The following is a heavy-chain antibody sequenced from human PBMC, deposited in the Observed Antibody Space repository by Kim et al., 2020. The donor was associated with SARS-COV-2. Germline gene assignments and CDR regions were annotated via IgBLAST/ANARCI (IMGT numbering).Heavy chain of an antibody. J-gene: IGHJ4*02. CDR1: GGSFSGYY. V-gene: IGHV4-34*01. CDR3: ARGPGYCSSTSCYAYFDY. Sequence: SETLSLTCAVYGGSFSGYYWSWIRQPPGKGLEWIGEINHSGSTNYNPSLKSRVTISVDTSKNQFSLKLSSVTAADTAVYYCARGPGYCSSTSCYAYFDYWGQGTLVTVSS. CDR2: INHSGST. D-gene: IGHD2-2*01.